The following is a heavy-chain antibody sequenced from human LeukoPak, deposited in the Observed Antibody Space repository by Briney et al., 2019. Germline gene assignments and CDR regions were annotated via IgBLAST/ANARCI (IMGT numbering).Heavy chain of an antibody. CDR2: VFGSGGSA. D-gene: IGHD6-19*01. J-gene: IGHJ4*02. Sequence: GGSLRLSCAASGFTFNNYAMYWVRHAPGKGLEWVAGVFGSGGSAHYTDSVKGRFTIFRVNSKNTVYLQMNSLRAEDTAVYYCGKTTVGYSSGRYPGWPVDYWGQGTLVTVPS. V-gene: IGHV3-23*01. CDR1: GFTFNNYA. CDR3: GKTTVGYSSGRYPGWPVDY.